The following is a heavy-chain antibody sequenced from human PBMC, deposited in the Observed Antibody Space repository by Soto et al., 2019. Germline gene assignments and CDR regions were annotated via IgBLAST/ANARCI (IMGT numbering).Heavy chain of an antibody. Sequence: QVQLVQSGAEVKKPGSSVKVSCTASGDTFSSFTISWLRQAPGQGLEWMGGIIPVFGTTDYAQRFQGRVTITADGSTSTAYMDLSSLRSADTAVYYCATSYPYILLRGNMYYSAMDVWGQGTTVTVSS. D-gene: IGHD2-15*01. CDR3: ATSYPYILLRGNMYYSAMDV. J-gene: IGHJ6*02. V-gene: IGHV1-69*01. CDR2: IIPVFGTT. CDR1: GDTFSSFT.